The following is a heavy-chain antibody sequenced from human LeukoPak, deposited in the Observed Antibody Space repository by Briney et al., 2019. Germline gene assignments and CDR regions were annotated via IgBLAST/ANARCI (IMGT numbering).Heavy chain of an antibody. CDR3: AKDVGDYYDSSGYVSAAPGGVY. D-gene: IGHD3-22*01. V-gene: IGHV3-30*04. CDR1: GFTFSSYA. Sequence: PGGSLRLSCAASGFTFSSYAMHWVRQAPGKGLEWVAVISYDGSNKYYADSVKGRFTISRDNSKNTLYLQMNSLRAEDTAVYYCAKDVGDYYDSSGYVSAAPGGVYWGQGTLVTVSS. CDR2: ISYDGSNK. J-gene: IGHJ4*02.